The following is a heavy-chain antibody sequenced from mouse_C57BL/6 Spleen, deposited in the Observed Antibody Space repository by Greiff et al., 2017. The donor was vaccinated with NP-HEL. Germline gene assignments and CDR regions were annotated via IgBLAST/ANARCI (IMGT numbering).Heavy chain of an antibody. V-gene: IGHV5-16*01. CDR1: GFTFSDYY. CDR3: SREEKGRGFAY. D-gene: IGHD3-3*01. J-gene: IGHJ3*01. CDR2: INYDGSST. Sequence: EVKLVESEGGLVQPGSSMKLSCTASGFTFSDYYMAWVRQVPEKGLEWVANINYDGSSTYYLDSLKSRFIISRDNAKNILYLQMSSLKSEDTATYYCSREEKGRGFAYWGQGTLVTVSA.